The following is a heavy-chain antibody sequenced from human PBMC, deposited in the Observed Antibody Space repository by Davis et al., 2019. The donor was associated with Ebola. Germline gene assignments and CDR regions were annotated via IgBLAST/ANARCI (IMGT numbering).Heavy chain of an antibody. J-gene: IGHJ4*02. CDR3: ARVDDFWSGPAVDY. V-gene: IGHV3-7*01. CDR2: IKQDGSEK. Sequence: GESLKISCAASGFTFSSYWMSWVRQAPGKGLEWVANIKQDGSEKYYVDSVKGRFTISRDNAKNSLYLQMNSLRAEDTAVYYCARVDDFWSGPAVDYWGQGTLVTVSS. D-gene: IGHD3-3*01. CDR1: GFTFSSYW.